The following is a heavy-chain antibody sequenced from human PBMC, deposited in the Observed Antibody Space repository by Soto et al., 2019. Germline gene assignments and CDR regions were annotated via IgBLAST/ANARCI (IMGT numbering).Heavy chain of an antibody. CDR3: ARGPPTVGSINLVFDY. Sequence: EVQLLESGGGLVQPGGSLKLSCAASGFTFNNFAMNWVRQAPGKGLEWVSLSNSGGESTYYGVSVRGRFTISRDNSKTSLYLRMHSLGAEDTAVYFCARGPPTVGSINLVFDYWGQGALVTVPS. CDR2: SNSGGEST. J-gene: IGHJ4*02. CDR1: GFTFNNFA. V-gene: IGHV3-23*03. D-gene: IGHD1-26*01.